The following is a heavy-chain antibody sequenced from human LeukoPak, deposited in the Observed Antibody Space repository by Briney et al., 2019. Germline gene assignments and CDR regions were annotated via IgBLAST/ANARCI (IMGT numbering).Heavy chain of an antibody. Sequence: GGSLRLSCAASGFTFSSYWMHWVRQAPGKGLEWVGRIKSKTDGGTTDYAAPVKGRFTISRDDSKNTLYLQMNSLKTEDTAVYYCTTTIVTTVNYFDYWGQGTLVTVSS. CDR3: TTTIVTTVNYFDY. J-gene: IGHJ4*02. CDR1: GFTFSSYW. CDR2: IKSKTDGGTT. V-gene: IGHV3-15*01. D-gene: IGHD4-11*01.